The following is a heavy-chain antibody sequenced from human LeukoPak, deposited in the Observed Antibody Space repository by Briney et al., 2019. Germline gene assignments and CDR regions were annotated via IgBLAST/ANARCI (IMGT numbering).Heavy chain of an antibody. Sequence: GGSLRLSCAASGFTFSDYYMSWIRQAPGKGLEWVSYISSSSSYTNYADSVKGRFTISRDNAKNSLYLQMNRLRAEDTAVYYCARSTYDILTGYTDWFDPWGQGTLVTVSS. CDR2: ISSSSSYT. CDR3: ARSTYDILTGYTDWFDP. CDR1: GFTFSDYY. J-gene: IGHJ5*02. D-gene: IGHD3-9*01. V-gene: IGHV3-11*06.